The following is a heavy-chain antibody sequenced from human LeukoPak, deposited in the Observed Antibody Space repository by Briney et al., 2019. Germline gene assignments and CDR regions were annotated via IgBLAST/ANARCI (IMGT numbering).Heavy chain of an antibody. D-gene: IGHD3-3*02. CDR1: GGSFSGYY. CDR2: INNSGST. V-gene: IGHV4-34*01. Sequence: SETLSLTCAVYGGSFSGYYWNWIRQPPGKGLEWIGEINNSGSTNYNPSLRSRVTISRDTSKNQFSLKLSSVTAADTAVYYCARGRAFFDWGQGTLVTVSS. CDR3: ARGRAFFD. J-gene: IGHJ4*02.